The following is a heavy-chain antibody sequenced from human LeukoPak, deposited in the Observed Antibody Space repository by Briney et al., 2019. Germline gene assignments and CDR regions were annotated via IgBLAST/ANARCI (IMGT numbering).Heavy chain of an antibody. V-gene: IGHV4-59*01. J-gene: IGHJ4*02. CDR2: IYYSAAT. D-gene: IGHD3-10*01. CDR1: VGAITSYY. CDR3: ARSGTYAAPGDY. Sequence: PSQTLSLTRAVSVGAITSYYSSWIRQPPRKGLEWIGYIYYSAATNYTPSITSRVTISVDTSKNQFSLNMSSVAAADTAVYYCARSGTYAAPGDYWGQGALVTVSS.